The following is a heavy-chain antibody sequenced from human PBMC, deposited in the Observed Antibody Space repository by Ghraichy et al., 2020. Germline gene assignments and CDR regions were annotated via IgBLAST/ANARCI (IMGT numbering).Heavy chain of an antibody. V-gene: IGHV3-11*01. J-gene: IGHJ3*02. D-gene: IGHD3-22*01. CDR1: GFTFSDYY. CDR2: ISSSGSTL. Sequence: GGSLRLSCAASGFTFSDYYMSWIRQAPGKGLEWVSDISSSGSTLYYADSVKGRFTISRDNAKNSLYLQMNSLRAQDTAVYYCARDLSQKGVAYDSSGYPPVAFDIWGQGTMVTVSS. CDR3: ARDLSQKGVAYDSSGYPPVAFDI.